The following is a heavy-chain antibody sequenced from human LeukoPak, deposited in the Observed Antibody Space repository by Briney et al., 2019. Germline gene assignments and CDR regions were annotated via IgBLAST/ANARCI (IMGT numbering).Heavy chain of an antibody. D-gene: IGHD4-17*01. V-gene: IGHV3-20*04. J-gene: IGHJ2*01. CDR2: INWNGVGT. CDR1: GFTFDDYG. CDR3: ARSMTTVTTRFFDL. Sequence: GGSLRLSCAASGFTFDDYGMIWVRQAPGKGLEWVSYINWNGVGTAYADSVKGRFTISRDNAKNSLSLQMNSLRAEDTAFYYCARSMTTVTTRFFDLWGRGTLVTVSS.